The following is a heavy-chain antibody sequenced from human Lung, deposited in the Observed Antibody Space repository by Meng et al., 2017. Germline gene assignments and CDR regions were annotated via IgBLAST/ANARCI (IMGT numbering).Heavy chain of an antibody. D-gene: IGHD4-11*01. J-gene: IGHJ4*02. Sequence: VKLEQGGEGGLEAVTTLALRCVVCGGLFSDYDWSWIRRPQGKGMEWIGEVNHSGSTNDNPSLEIRATISVDTYQNSLSLKLSSVTAADSAVYYCARGPTTMAHDFDYWGQGTLVTVSS. CDR1: GGLFSDYD. CDR2: VNHSGST. CDR3: ARGPTTMAHDFDY. V-gene: IGHV4-34*04.